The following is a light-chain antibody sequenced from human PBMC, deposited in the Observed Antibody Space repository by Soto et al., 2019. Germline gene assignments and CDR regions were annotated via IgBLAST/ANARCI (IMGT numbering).Light chain of an antibody. CDR2: QVS. Sequence: QSALTQPPSASGSPGQSVTISCTGTSSDVGASEYVSWYQQHPGKAPKLMIYQVSKRPSGVSDRFSGSRSGNTASLTVSGLQAEDEVDYYCTSYTSSYIFVLGGGTKLTVL. V-gene: IGLV2-8*01. CDR1: SSDVGASEY. J-gene: IGLJ1*01. CDR3: TSYTSSYIFV.